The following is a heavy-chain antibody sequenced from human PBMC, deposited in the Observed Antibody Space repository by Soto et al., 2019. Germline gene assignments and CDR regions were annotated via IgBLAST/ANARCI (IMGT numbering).Heavy chain of an antibody. V-gene: IGHV1-69*13. Sequence: ASVKVSCKASGGTFNSYAISWVRQAPGQGLEWMGGIIPIFGTANYAQKFQGRVTITADESTSTAYMELSSLRSEDTAVYYCAKDWEFDWPNYYFDYWGQGTLVTVSS. CDR3: AKDWEFDWPNYYFDY. CDR1: GGTFNSYA. CDR2: IIPIFGTA. D-gene: IGHD3-9*01. J-gene: IGHJ4*02.